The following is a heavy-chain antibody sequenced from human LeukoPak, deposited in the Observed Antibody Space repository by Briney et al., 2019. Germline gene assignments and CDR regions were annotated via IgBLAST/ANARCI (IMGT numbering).Heavy chain of an antibody. Sequence: SETLPLTCAVSGGSISSGGYSWSWIRQPPGTGLEWIGYISHSGTTFYNPSLKSRVTISVDRSKNQFSLKLTSVTAADTAVYYCARYSSTWPYWYFDLWGRGTLVTVSS. CDR1: GGSISSGGYS. V-gene: IGHV4-30-2*01. D-gene: IGHD6-13*01. J-gene: IGHJ2*01. CDR2: ISHSGTT. CDR3: ARYSSTWPYWYFDL.